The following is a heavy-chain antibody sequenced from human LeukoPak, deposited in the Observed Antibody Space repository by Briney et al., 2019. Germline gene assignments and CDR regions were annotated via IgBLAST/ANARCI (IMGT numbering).Heavy chain of an antibody. Sequence: SETLSLTCAVYGGSFSGYYWNWIRQPPGKGLEWIGEISHSGSTNYNPSLKSRVTISVDTSKNQFSLRLTSVTAADTAVYYCARGQPNYYGSGSYYDFDYWGQGTLVTVSS. CDR3: ARGQPNYYGSGSYYDFDY. CDR1: GGSFSGYY. D-gene: IGHD3-10*01. CDR2: ISHSGST. J-gene: IGHJ4*02. V-gene: IGHV4-34*01.